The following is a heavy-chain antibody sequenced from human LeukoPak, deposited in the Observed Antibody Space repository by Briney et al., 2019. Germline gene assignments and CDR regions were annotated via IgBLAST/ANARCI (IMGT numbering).Heavy chain of an antibody. CDR3: ARVEPHIVVVPAAPRYWFDP. CDR1: GGSISSYY. Sequence: KTSETLSLTCTVSGGSISSYYWSWIRQPPGKGLEWIGYIYYSGSTNYNPSLKSRVTISVDTSKNQFSLKLSSLTAADTAVYYCARVEPHIVVVPAAPRYWFDPWGQGTLVTVSS. V-gene: IGHV4-59*01. CDR2: IYYSGST. D-gene: IGHD2-2*01. J-gene: IGHJ5*02.